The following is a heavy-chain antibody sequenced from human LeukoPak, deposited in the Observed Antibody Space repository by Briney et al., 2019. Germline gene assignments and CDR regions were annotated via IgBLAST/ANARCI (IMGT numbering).Heavy chain of an antibody. Sequence: GGSLRLSCAASGFTFSNYAMHWVRQAPGKGLEYVSAISSDGGSSYYANSVKGRFTISRDNSKNTLYLQMGSLRAEDMAVYYCARYYGDHYYFDYWGQGTLVTVSS. CDR3: ARYYGDHYYFDY. V-gene: IGHV3-64*01. J-gene: IGHJ4*02. CDR2: ISSDGGSS. D-gene: IGHD4-17*01. CDR1: GFTFSNYA.